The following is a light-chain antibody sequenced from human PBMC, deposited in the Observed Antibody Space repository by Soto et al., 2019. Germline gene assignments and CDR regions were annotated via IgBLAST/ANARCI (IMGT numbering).Light chain of an antibody. CDR2: QAS. Sequence: DIQMTQSPSTLSASVEDRVTITCRASQSISSWLAWYQQKPGKAPKLLIYQASTLENGVPSRFSGSGSGTEFTLTISSLQPDDFATYYCQQYNRYWTFGQGTKVEVK. J-gene: IGKJ1*01. V-gene: IGKV1-5*03. CDR1: QSISSW. CDR3: QQYNRYWT.